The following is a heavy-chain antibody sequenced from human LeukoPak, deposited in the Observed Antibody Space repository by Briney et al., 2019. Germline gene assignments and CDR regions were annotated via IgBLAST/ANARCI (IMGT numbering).Heavy chain of an antibody. CDR1: GGTFSSYA. D-gene: IGHD3-22*01. CDR3: ASGPPYYDSSGYYSGYFDY. J-gene: IGHJ4*02. V-gene: IGHV1-69*05. Sequence: ASVKVSCKASGGTFSSYAISWVRQAPGQGLEWMGGIIPIFGTANYAQKFQGRVTITTDKSTSTAYMELSSLRSEDTAVYYCASGPPYYDSSGYYSGYFDYWGQGTLVTVSS. CDR2: IIPIFGTA.